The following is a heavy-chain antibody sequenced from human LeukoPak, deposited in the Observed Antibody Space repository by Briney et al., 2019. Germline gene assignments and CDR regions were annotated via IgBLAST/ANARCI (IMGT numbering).Heavy chain of an antibody. Sequence: PGGSLRLSCAASGFTFSDYRMHWVRQAPGKGLVWVSRVNGDESVTTYADTVKGRFTVSRDNAKNTLYLQMNSLRAEDTAVYYCARTTIAMAPDYWGQGTLVTVSS. V-gene: IGHV3-74*01. J-gene: IGHJ4*02. CDR1: GFTFSDYR. D-gene: IGHD5-18*01. CDR3: ARTTIAMAPDY. CDR2: VNGDESVT.